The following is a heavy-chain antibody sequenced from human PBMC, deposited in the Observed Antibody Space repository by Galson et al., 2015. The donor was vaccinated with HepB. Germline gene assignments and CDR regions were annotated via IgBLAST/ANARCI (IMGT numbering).Heavy chain of an antibody. CDR3: AYSHNRLTPGYCSGTSCLDVFDI. CDR2: IYWNDDK. CDR1: GFSLSTSGVG. V-gene: IGHV2-5*01. D-gene: IGHD2-2*01. Sequence: PALVKPTQTLTLTCTFSGFSLSTSGVGVGWIRLPPGKALEWLTLIYWNDDKRYSPSLQSRLTITKDTSKNQVVLTMTNMDPVDTATYYCAYSHNRLTPGYCSGTSCLDVFDIWGQGTMVTVSS. J-gene: IGHJ3*02.